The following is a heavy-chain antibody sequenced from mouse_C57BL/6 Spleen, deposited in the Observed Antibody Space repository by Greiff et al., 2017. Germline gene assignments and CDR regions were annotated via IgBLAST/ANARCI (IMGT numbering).Heavy chain of an antibody. Sequence: QVQLQQSGPELVKPGASVKISCKASGYAFSSSWMNWVKQRPGKGLEWIGRIYPGDGDTNYNGKFKGKATLTADNSSSTAYMQLSSLTSEDSAVYFCASAGVYYGTYWYFDVWGTGTTVTVSS. CDR2: IYPGDGDT. CDR1: GYAFSSSW. J-gene: IGHJ1*03. D-gene: IGHD1-1*01. CDR3: ASAGVYYGTYWYFDV. V-gene: IGHV1-82*01.